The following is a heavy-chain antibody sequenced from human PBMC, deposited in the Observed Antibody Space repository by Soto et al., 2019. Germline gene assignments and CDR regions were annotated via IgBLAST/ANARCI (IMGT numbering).Heavy chain of an antibody. CDR1: GFTFSMYS. CDR3: ARDHLILPAHDFFYGSDV. V-gene: IGHV3-7*03. J-gene: IGHJ6*02. CDR2: IPQDGVDG. Sequence: PGGSLRLSCEASGFTFSMYSMSWVRQSPGKGLEWVAKIPQDGVDGHYADSVKGRFIISRDNGKNSLHLQLNNLRAEDTAVYYCARDHLILPAHDFFYGSDVWGRGATVTVSS. D-gene: IGHD2-21*02.